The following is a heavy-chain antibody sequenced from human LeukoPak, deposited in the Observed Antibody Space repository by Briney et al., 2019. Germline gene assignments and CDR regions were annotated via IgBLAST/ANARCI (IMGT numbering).Heavy chain of an antibody. J-gene: IGHJ3*02. V-gene: IGHV3-48*01. CDR2: ISRSSTTI. CDR3: ARERGYSSSAFDI. Sequence: GGTLRLSCAASGFTFFNAWMSWVRPAPGKGLEWGSYISRSSTTIYYADSVKGRFTISRDNVKNSLYLQMNSLRAEDTALYYCARERGYSSSAFDIWGQGTMVTVSS. D-gene: IGHD5-18*01. CDR1: GFTFFNAW.